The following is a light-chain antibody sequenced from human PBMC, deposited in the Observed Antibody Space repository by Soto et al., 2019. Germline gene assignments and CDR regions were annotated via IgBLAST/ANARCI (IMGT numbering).Light chain of an antibody. CDR2: GAS. CDR3: QQSYSTPL. J-gene: IGKJ3*01. V-gene: IGKV3-20*01. Sequence: EIGLTQSPGTLSFSPGERATLTCRASQSVSSSYLAWFQQKPGQAPRLLIYGASSRATGIPDRFSGSGSGTDFTLTISSLQPEDFATYYCQQSYSTPLFGPGTKVDIK. CDR1: QSVSSSY.